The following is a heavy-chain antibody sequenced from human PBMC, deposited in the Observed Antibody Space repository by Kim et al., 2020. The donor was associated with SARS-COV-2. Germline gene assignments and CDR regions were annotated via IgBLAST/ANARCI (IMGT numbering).Heavy chain of an antibody. V-gene: IGHV1-69*13. CDR1: GGTFSSYA. CDR2: IIPIFGTA. D-gene: IGHD3-3*01. CDR3: ASNPPQILEWFPGDYYYGMDV. Sequence: SVKVSCKASGGTFSSYAISWVRQAPGQGLEWMGGIIPIFGTANYAQKFQGRVTITADESTSTAYMELSSLRSEDTAVYYCASNPPQILEWFPGDYYYGMDVWGQGTTVTVSS. J-gene: IGHJ6*02.